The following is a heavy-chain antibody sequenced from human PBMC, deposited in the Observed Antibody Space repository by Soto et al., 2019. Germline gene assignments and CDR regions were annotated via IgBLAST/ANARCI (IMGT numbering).Heavy chain of an antibody. V-gene: IGHV3-48*01. D-gene: IGHD4-17*01. Sequence: GGSLRLSCAASGFTFSTYSMTWVRRAPGKGLEWVSYIGGTVGSIYYADSAKGRFTISRDNAKSSLYLQMNSLRAEDTAVYYCARDPYGYGMDVWGQGTTVTVSS. J-gene: IGHJ6*02. CDR3: ARDPYGYGMDV. CDR1: GFTFSTYS. CDR2: IGGTVGSI.